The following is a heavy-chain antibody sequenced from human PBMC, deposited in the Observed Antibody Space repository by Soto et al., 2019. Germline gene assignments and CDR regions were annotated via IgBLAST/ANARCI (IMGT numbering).Heavy chain of an antibody. V-gene: IGHV3-23*01. D-gene: IGHD1-26*01. J-gene: IGHJ4*02. CDR3: AKMWELLSPVVD. Sequence: EVQLLESGGGLVQSGGSLRLSCVASGFTFRSSAMTWVRQAPGKGLEWVSGISGSGGSTYYADSVKGRFTLSRDNSKDTWYLQRNSVRDEDTAVYPCAKMWELLSPVVDWGQGTLVTVSS. CDR2: ISGSGGST. CDR1: GFTFRSSA.